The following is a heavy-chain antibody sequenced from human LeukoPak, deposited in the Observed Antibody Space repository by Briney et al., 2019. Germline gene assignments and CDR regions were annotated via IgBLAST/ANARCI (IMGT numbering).Heavy chain of an antibody. V-gene: IGHV3-30*02. CDR2: IRYDGSNK. J-gene: IGHJ4*02. CDR3: AKGQRRFLEWLLVY. CDR1: GFTFSSYG. D-gene: IGHD3-3*01. Sequence: GGSLRLSCAASGFTFSSYGMHWVRQAPGKGLEWVAFIRYDGSNKYYADSVKGRFTISRDNSKNTLYLQMNSLRAEDTAVYYCAKGQRRFLEWLLVYWGQGTLVTVSS.